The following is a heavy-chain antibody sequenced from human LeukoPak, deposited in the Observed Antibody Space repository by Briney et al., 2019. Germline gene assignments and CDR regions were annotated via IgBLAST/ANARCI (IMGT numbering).Heavy chain of an antibody. CDR2: ISYDGSNK. Sequence: GGSLRLSCVASEFTFSSYGMHWVRQAPGKGLEWVAVISYDGSNKYYADSVKGRFTISRDNSKNTLYLQMNSLRAEDTAVYYCAKGRRFGELHVGEFFDYWGQGTLVTVSS. J-gene: IGHJ4*02. V-gene: IGHV3-30*18. CDR3: AKGRRFGELHVGEFFDY. CDR1: EFTFSSYG. D-gene: IGHD3-10*01.